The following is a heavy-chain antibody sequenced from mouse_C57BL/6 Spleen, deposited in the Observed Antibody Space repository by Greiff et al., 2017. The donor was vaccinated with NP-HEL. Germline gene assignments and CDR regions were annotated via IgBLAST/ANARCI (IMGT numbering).Heavy chain of an antibody. J-gene: IGHJ2*01. CDR1: GYAFTNYL. Sequence: VQLQESGAELVRPGTSVKVSCKASGYAFTNYLIEWVKQRPGQGLEWIGVINPGSGGTNYNEKFKGKATLTADKSSSTAYMQLSSLTSEDSAVYFCARWYGSSYFDYWGQGTTLTVSS. V-gene: IGHV1-54*01. D-gene: IGHD1-1*01. CDR3: ARWYGSSYFDY. CDR2: INPGSGGT.